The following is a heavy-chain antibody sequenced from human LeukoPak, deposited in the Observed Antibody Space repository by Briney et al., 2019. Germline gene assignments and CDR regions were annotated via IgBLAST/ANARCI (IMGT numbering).Heavy chain of an antibody. D-gene: IGHD3-3*01. Sequence: GGSLRLSCAASGFTFSSYGMHWVRQAPGKGLEWVAFIRYDGSNKYYADSVKGRFTISRDNSKNTLYLQMNSLRAEDTAVYYCAKVRFLGWLFDYWGQGTLVTVSS. J-gene: IGHJ4*02. V-gene: IGHV3-30*02. CDR1: GFTFSSYG. CDR3: AKVRFLGWLFDY. CDR2: IRYDGSNK.